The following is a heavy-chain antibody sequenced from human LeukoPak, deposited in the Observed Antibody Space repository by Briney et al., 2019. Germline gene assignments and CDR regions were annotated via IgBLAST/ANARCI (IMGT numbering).Heavy chain of an antibody. CDR2: IFPIFGTA. V-gene: IGHV1-69*01. CDR1: GGTFSSYA. D-gene: IGHD3-10*01. J-gene: IGHJ4*02. CDR3: ARDRRALLWFGEIDY. Sequence: KVSCKASGGTFSSYAISWVRQAPGQGLEWMGGIFPIFGTANYAQKFQGRVTITADESTSTAYMELSSLRSEDTAVYYCARDRRALLWFGEIDYWGQGTLVTVSS.